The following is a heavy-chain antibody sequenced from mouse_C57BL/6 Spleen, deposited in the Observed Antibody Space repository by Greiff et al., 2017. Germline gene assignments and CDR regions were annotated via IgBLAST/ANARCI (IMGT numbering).Heavy chain of an antibody. J-gene: IGHJ2*01. CDR2: IQPNSGST. D-gene: IGHD1-1*01. V-gene: IGHV1-64*01. Sequence: VQLQQPGAELVKPGASVKLSCKASGYTFTSYWMHWVKQRPGQGLEWIGMIQPNSGSTNYNEKFKCRATLTVAKSSSTAYMQPSSLTSEDSAVYYCAGTTDLDYWGQGTTLTVSS. CDR3: AGTTDLDY. CDR1: GYTFTSYW.